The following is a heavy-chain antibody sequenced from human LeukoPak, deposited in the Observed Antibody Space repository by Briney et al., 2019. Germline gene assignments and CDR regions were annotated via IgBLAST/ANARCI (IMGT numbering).Heavy chain of an antibody. Sequence: ASVKVSCKASAYPXTGYYVHWVRQAPGQGLEWMGWMNPSNGDTNYVQKFQGRVTMTRDTSRRTAYMELNSLRFDDTAVYYCARWEASPSRGWFSPWGQGTLVTVSS. CDR2: MNPSNGDT. D-gene: IGHD3-22*01. CDR1: AYPXTGYY. J-gene: IGHJ5*02. CDR3: ARWEASPSRGWFSP. V-gene: IGHV1-2*02.